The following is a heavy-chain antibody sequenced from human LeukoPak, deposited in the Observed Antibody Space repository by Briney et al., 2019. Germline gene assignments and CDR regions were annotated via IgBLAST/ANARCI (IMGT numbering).Heavy chain of an antibody. D-gene: IGHD6-6*01. J-gene: IGHJ5*02. CDR1: GYTFTGYY. Sequence: ASVKVSCKASGYTFTGYYMHWVRQAPGQGLEWVGWINPNSGGTNYAQKFQGRVTMTRDTSISTAYMELSRLRSDDTAVYYCARGVRIAARLRFWFDPWGQGTLVTVSS. V-gene: IGHV1-2*02. CDR2: INPNSGGT. CDR3: ARGVRIAARLRFWFDP.